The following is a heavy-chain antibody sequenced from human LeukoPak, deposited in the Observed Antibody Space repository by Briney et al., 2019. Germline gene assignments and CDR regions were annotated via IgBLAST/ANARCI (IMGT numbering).Heavy chain of an antibody. Sequence: SETLSLTCTVSGGAISSSSHYWGWLRQPPGKGLEWIGSIYHSGSTVYNPSLKSRVAISVDTSRNQFSLKLSSVTASDTAVYYCARNTTLTDWYFDLWGRGTLVTVSS. V-gene: IGHV4-39*01. J-gene: IGHJ2*01. CDR1: GGAISSSSHY. CDR3: ARNTTLTDWYFDL. D-gene: IGHD1-1*01. CDR2: IYHSGST.